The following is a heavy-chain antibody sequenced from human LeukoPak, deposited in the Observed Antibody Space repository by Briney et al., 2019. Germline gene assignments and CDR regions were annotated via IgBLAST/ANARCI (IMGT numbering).Heavy chain of an antibody. D-gene: IGHD3-3*01. CDR3: ARGLYYDFWSGYYHTMKYYYGMDV. J-gene: IGHJ6*02. Sequence: ASVKVSCKASGYTFPSYDINWVRQATGQGLEWMGWMNPNSGNTGYAQKFQGRVTMTRNTSISTAYMELSSLRSEDTAVYYCARGLYYDFWSGYYHTMKYYYGMDVWGQGTTVTVSS. V-gene: IGHV1-8*01. CDR2: MNPNSGNT. CDR1: GYTFPSYD.